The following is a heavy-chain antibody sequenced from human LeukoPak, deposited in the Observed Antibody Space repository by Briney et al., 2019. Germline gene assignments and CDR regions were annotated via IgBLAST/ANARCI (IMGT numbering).Heavy chain of an antibody. D-gene: IGHD3-22*01. CDR1: GFTFSSYG. CDR2: ISGSGGST. CDR3: AKDQARARYYYDSSGYPYYFGY. J-gene: IGHJ4*02. Sequence: PGGSLRLSCAASGFTFSSYGMSWVRQAPGKGLEWVSAISGSGGSTYYADSVKGRFTISRDNSKNTLYLQMNSLRAEDTAVYYCAKDQARARYYYDSSGYPYYFGYWGQGTLVTVSS. V-gene: IGHV3-23*01.